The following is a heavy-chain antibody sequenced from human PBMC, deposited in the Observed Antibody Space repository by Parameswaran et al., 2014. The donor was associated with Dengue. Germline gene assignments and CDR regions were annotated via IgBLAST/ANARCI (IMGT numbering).Heavy chain of an antibody. D-gene: IGHD3-3*01. CDR2: IAVVSGTT. V-gene: IGHV1-58*01. CDR1: GSTFRSSA. CDR3: ATEGTNEIFGVVTQKTYYYVMDV. Sequence: PGASVKVSCKASGSTFRSSAVQWVRQARGQRLEWIGWIAVVSGTTKYAQKFQERVTITRDMSTSTAYMELSSLRSEDTAVYYCATEGTNEIFGVVTQKTYYYVMDVWGQGTTVTVSS. J-gene: IGHJ6*02.